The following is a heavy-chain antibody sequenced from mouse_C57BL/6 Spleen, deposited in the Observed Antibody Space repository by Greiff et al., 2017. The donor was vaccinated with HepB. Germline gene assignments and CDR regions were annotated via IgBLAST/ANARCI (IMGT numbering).Heavy chain of an antibody. V-gene: IGHV1-82*01. CDR1: GYAFSSSW. J-gene: IGHJ3*01. D-gene: IGHD2-5*01. Sequence: QVQLKESGPELVKPGASVKISCKASGYAFSSSWMNWVKQRPGKGLEWIGRIYPGDGDTNYNGKFKGKATLTADKSSSTAYMQLSSLTSEDSAVYFCARDHYSNLQFAYWGQGTLVTVSA. CDR3: ARDHYSNLQFAY. CDR2: IYPGDGDT.